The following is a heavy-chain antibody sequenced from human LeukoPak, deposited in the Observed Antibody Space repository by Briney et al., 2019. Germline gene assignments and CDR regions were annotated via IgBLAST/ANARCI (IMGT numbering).Heavy chain of an antibody. V-gene: IGHV1-18*01. J-gene: IGHJ6*02. CDR2: ISGYNGNT. CDR1: GYTFTSYG. Sequence: ASVKVSCKGSGYTFTSYGISWVRQAPGQGLEWMGWISGYNGNTNYAQKFQGRVTMTTDTSTSTAYMELRSLRSDDTAVYYCARVNFVAVAGILGMDVWGQGTTVTVSS. D-gene: IGHD6-19*01. CDR3: ARVNFVAVAGILGMDV.